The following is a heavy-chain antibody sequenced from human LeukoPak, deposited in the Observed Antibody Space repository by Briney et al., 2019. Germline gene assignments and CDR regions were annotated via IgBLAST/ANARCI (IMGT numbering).Heavy chain of an antibody. V-gene: IGHV3-48*01. J-gene: IGHJ4*02. CDR2: ISSSSSTI. Sequence: PGGSLRLSCAASGFTFSSYSMNWVRQAPGRGLEWVSYISSSSSTIYYADSVKGRFTISRDNSKNTLYLQMNSLRAEDTAVYYCAKGVWLAVAGTPDYWGQGTLVTVSS. D-gene: IGHD6-19*01. CDR3: AKGVWLAVAGTPDY. CDR1: GFTFSSYS.